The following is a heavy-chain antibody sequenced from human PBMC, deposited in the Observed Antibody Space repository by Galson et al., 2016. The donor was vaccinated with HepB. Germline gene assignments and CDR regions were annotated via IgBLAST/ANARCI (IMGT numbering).Heavy chain of an antibody. V-gene: IGHV4-4*02. CDR2: ISHSGGT. J-gene: IGHJ5*02. CDR1: GASISGYNW. D-gene: IGHD6-13*01. CDR3: ARTKGSSWYGKSWFDP. Sequence: SETLSLTCGVSGASISGYNWWNWVRQSPGKGLEWIGEISHSGGTKYNPSLKSRVTISVDKATNQFSLKLTSVTAADAAVYYCARTKGSSWYGKSWFDPWGQGTQVIVSS.